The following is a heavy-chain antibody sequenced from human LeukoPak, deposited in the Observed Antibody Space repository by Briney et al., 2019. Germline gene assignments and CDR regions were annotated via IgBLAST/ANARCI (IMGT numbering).Heavy chain of an antibody. Sequence: SETLSLTCTVSGGSISSYYWSWIRQPPGKGLEWIGYIYYSGSTNYNPSLKSRVTISVDTSKNQFSLKLSSVTAADTAVYYCARGGSYRSFDYWGQGTLVTVSS. CDR1: GGSISSYY. CDR2: IYYSGST. J-gene: IGHJ4*02. V-gene: IGHV4-59*01. D-gene: IGHD3-16*02. CDR3: ARGGSYRSFDY.